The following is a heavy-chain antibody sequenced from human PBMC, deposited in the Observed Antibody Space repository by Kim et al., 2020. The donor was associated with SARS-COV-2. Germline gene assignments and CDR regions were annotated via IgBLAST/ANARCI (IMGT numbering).Heavy chain of an antibody. CDR3: AREVHSNRLAAHNDY. V-gene: IGHV1-69*04. D-gene: IGHD6-6*01. Sequence: SVKVSCKASGGTFSSYTISWVRQAPGQGLEWMGRIIPILGIANYAQKFQGRVTITADKSTSTAYMELSSLRSEDTAVYYCAREVHSNRLAAHNDYWGQGTLVTVSS. J-gene: IGHJ4*02. CDR1: GGTFSSYT. CDR2: IIPILGIA.